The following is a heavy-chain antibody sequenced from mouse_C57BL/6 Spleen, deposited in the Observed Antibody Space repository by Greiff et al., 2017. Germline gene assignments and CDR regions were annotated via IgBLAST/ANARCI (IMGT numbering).Heavy chain of an antibody. J-gene: IGHJ3*01. V-gene: IGHV1-26*01. CDR1: GYTFTDYY. Sequence: VQLQQSGPELVKPGASVKISCKASGYTFTDYYMNWVKQSHGKSLEWIGDINPNNGGTSYNQKFKGKATLTVDKSSSTAYMELRSLTSEDSAVYYCARGRGAYWGQGTLVTVSA. CDR3: ARGRGAY. CDR2: INPNNGGT.